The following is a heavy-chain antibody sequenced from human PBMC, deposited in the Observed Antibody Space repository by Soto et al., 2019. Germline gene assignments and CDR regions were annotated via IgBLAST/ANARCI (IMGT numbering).Heavy chain of an antibody. J-gene: IGHJ4*02. Sequence: SETLSLTCTVSGGSISSYYWSWIRQPPGKGLEWIGYIYYSGSTNYNPSLKSRVTISVDTSKNQFSLKLSSVTAADTAVYYCARQPRILTGYSGHFDYWGQVTLVTVSS. V-gene: IGHV4-59*01. D-gene: IGHD3-9*01. CDR3: ARQPRILTGYSGHFDY. CDR1: GGSISSYY. CDR2: IYYSGST.